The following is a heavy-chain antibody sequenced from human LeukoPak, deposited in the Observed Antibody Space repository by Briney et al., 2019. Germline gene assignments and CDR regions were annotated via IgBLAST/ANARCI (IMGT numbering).Heavy chain of an antibody. D-gene: IGHD6-19*01. V-gene: IGHV1-69*13. J-gene: IGHJ4*02. CDR3: ARELPYSSGWYDY. CDR2: IIPIFGTA. Sequence: GASVKVSCKTSGYTFTNYGFSWVRQAPGQGLEWMGGIIPIFGTANYAQKFQGRVTITADESTSTAYMELSSLRSEHTAVYYCARELPYSSGWYDYWGQGTLVTVSS. CDR1: GYTFTNYG.